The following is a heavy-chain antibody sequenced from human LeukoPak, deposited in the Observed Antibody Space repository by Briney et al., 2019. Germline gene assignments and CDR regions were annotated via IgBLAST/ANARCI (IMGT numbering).Heavy chain of an antibody. CDR3: ARRGYSSSLYYFDY. J-gene: IGHJ4*02. D-gene: IGHD6-13*01. V-gene: IGHV4-59*08. CDR1: GGSISSYY. Sequence: PSETLSLTCTVSGGSISSYYWSWIRQPPGKGLEWIGYIYYSGSTNYNPSLKSRVTISVDTSKNQFSLKLNSVTAADTAVYYCARRGYSSSLYYFDYWGQGTLVTVSS. CDR2: IYYSGST.